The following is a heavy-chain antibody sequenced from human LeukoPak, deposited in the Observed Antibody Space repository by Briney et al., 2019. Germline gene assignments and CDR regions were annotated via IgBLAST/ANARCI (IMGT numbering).Heavy chain of an antibody. CDR1: GGSISSSTNW. V-gene: IGHV4-4*02. J-gene: IGHJ6*03. Sequence: PSDTLSLTCAVSGGSISSSTNWWSWVRQPPGKGLEWIGEIYHSGGTNYNPSLKSRITISVDKTQNQFSLKVNSLTAADTAVYYCATNGYYCMDVWGKGTTVTVSS. CDR3: ATNGYYCMDV. CDR2: IYHSGGT. D-gene: IGHD2-8*01.